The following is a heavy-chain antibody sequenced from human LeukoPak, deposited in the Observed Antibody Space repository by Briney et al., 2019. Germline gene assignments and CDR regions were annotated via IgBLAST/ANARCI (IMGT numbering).Heavy chain of an antibody. V-gene: IGHV1-69*05. CDR2: IIRMFGTA. D-gene: IGHD3-3*01. CDR1: GGTFSTYG. CDR3: GRAVADDFWSGSTFDP. J-gene: IGHJ5*02. Sequence: SVKVSCKASGGTFSTYGITWVRQAPGQGLESMGGIIRMFGTAKYAQKFQGRVTISTDESTSTAYMELSSLRSEATAVYYRGRAVADDFWSGSTFDPWGQATLVTVSS.